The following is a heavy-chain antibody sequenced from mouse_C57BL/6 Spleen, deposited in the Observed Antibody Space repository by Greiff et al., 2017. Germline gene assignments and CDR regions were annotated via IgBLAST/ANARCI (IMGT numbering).Heavy chain of an antibody. V-gene: IGHV1-80*01. CDR1: GYAFSSYW. CDR3: ARVGRYGNYGDY. CDR2: IYPGDGDT. J-gene: IGHJ2*01. Sequence: QVQLQQSGAELVKPGASVKISCKASGYAFSSYWMNWVKQRPGKGLEWIGQIYPGDGDTNYNGKFKGKATLTADKSSSTAYMQLSSLTSEDSAVYFCARVGRYGNYGDYWGQGTTLTVSS. D-gene: IGHD2-10*02.